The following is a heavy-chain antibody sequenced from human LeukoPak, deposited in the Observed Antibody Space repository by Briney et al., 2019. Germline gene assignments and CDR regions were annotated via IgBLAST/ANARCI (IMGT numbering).Heavy chain of an antibody. D-gene: IGHD3-10*01. CDR3: ARGFWGYYYGSGSRRHFDY. CDR2: INHSGST. Sequence: SETLSLTCAVYGGSFSGYHWSRIRQPPGKGLEWIGEINHSGSTNYNPSLKSRVTISVDTSKNQFSLKLSSVTAADTAVYYCARGFWGYYYGSGSRRHFDYWGQGTLVTVSS. V-gene: IGHV4-34*01. J-gene: IGHJ4*02. CDR1: GGSFSGYH.